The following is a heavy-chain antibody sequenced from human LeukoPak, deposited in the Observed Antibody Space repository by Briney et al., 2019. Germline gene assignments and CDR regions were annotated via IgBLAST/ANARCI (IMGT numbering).Heavy chain of an antibody. CDR1: GGTFSSYA. CDR2: IIPIFGTA. V-gene: IGHV1-69*05. CDR3: ARGFLGNGYNIYYFDY. Sequence: SVKVSCKASGGTFSSYAISWVRQAPGQGLEWMGRIIPIFGTANYAQKFQGRFTITTDESTSTAYMELSSLRSEDTAVYYCARGFLGNGYNIYYFDYWGQGTLVTVSS. D-gene: IGHD5-24*01. J-gene: IGHJ4*02.